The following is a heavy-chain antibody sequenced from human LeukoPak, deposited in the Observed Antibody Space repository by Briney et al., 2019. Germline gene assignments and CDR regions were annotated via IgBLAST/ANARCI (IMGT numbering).Heavy chain of an antibody. D-gene: IGHD2-15*01. V-gene: IGHV4-34*01. Sequence: SETLSLTCAVYGGSFSGYCWSWIRQPPGKGLEWIGEINHSGSTNYNPSLKSRVTISVDTSKNQFSLKLSSVTAADTAVYYCARVRYCSGGSCRQYFDYWGQGTLVTVSS. CDR3: ARVRYCSGGSCRQYFDY. CDR2: INHSGST. J-gene: IGHJ4*02. CDR1: GGSFSGYC.